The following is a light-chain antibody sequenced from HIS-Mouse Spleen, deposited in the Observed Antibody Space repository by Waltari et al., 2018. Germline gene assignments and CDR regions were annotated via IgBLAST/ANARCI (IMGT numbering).Light chain of an antibody. V-gene: IGKV1-8*01. CDR3: QQYYSYPPIT. CDR2: AAS. J-gene: IGKJ3*01. CDR1: QGISSY. Sequence: AIRMTQSPSSLSASTGDRVTITCRASQGISSYLAWYQQKPGKAPKLLIYAASTLQSGVPSRFSGSVSGTDFTLTISCLQSEDFATYYCQQYYSYPPITFGPGTKVDIK.